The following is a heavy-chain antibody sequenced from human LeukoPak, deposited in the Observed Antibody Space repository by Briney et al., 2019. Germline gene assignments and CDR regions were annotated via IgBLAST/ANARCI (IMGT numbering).Heavy chain of an antibody. CDR3: AKVLSRGYSYGSMGTLDY. CDR1: GGSTSSYY. J-gene: IGHJ4*02. Sequence: SETLSLTCPVSGGSTSSYYWSWIRQPPGKGLEWIGRIYTSGSTNYNPSLKSRVTMSVDTSKNQFSLKLSSVTAADTAVYYCAKVLSRGYSYGSMGTLDYWGQGTLVTVSS. CDR2: IYTSGST. D-gene: IGHD5-18*01. V-gene: IGHV4-4*07.